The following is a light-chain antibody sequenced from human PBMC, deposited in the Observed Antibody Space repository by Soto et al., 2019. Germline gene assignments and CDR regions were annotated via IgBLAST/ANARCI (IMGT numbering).Light chain of an antibody. Sequence: QSVLTQPASVSGYPGQSITISCTGRSSDVGGYNYVSWYQQHPGKAPKFMIYEVSRRPSGVSNRFSGSKSGNTASLTVSGLQDEDEADYYCSSYTTRNTYVFGTGTKVTVL. V-gene: IGLV2-14*01. CDR3: SSYTTRNTYV. CDR2: EVS. CDR1: SSDVGGYNY. J-gene: IGLJ1*01.